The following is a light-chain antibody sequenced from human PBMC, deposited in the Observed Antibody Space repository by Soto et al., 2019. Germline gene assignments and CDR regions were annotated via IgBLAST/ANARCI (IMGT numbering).Light chain of an antibody. V-gene: IGKV3-11*01. CDR3: QQRYNWPPVT. CDR2: DAS. J-gene: IGKJ1*01. CDR1: QSVSSY. Sequence: IVLTQSPATLSLSAGERATLSCRASQSVSSYLAWYQQKPGQAPRLLIYDASNRATGIPARFSGSGSGTAFTLTISSLEPEDFAVYYCQQRYNWPPVTFGQGTKVDIK.